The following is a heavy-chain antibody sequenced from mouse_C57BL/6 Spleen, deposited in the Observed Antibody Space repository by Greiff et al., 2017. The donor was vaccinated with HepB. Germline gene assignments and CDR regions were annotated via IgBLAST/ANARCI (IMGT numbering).Heavy chain of an antibody. CDR2: INPSSGYT. CDR3: ARLYSNYEGYAMDY. J-gene: IGHJ4*01. D-gene: IGHD2-5*01. CDR1: GYTFTSYT. Sequence: VQLQQSGAELARPGASVKMSCKASGYTFTSYTMHWVKQRPGQGLEWIGYINPSSGYTKYNQKFKDKATLTADKSSRTAYMQLSSLTSEDSAVYYCARLYSNYEGYAMDYWGQGTSVTVSS. V-gene: IGHV1-4*01.